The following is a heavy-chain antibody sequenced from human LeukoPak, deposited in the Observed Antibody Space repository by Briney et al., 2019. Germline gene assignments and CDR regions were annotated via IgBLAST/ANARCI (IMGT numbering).Heavy chain of an antibody. CDR3: ARDPREDYYYYYMVV. J-gene: IGHJ6*03. CDR1: GYSISSGYY. Sequence: SETLSLTCAASGYSISSGYYWGWIRQPPGRGLWWIGSIYHSGSTYYNPSLKSRVAISVDTSKNQFSLKLSSVTAADTAVYYCARDPREDYYYYYMVVWGKGTTVTVSS. V-gene: IGHV4-38-2*02. CDR2: IYHSGST.